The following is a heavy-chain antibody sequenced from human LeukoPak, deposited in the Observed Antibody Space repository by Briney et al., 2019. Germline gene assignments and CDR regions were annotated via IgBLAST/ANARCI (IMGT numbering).Heavy chain of an antibody. CDR1: GYTFTSYY. CDR2: INPSVGST. J-gene: IGHJ4*02. V-gene: IGHV1-46*01. D-gene: IGHD5-12*01. Sequence: GASVKVSCKASGYTFTSYYMHWVGQAPGQGLEWMGIINPSVGSTSYAQKCQGRVSMTRDMYTSTVYMELSSLRSEDTAVYYCARERVKWGETRYSGYVLGYWGQGPLVTVSS. CDR3: ARERVKWGETRYSGYVLGY.